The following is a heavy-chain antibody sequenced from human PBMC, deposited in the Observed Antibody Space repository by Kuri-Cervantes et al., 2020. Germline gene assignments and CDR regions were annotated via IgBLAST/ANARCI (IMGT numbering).Heavy chain of an antibody. CDR3: ARGGYGMDV. CDR2: ISYDGSNK. V-gene: IGHV3-30-3*01. Sequence: LSLTCAASGFTFSSYAMHWVRQAPGKGLEWVAVISYDGSNKYYADSVKGRFTISRDNSKNTLYLQMNSLRAEDTAVYYCARGGYGMDVWGQGTTVTVSS. J-gene: IGHJ6*02. CDR1: GFTFSSYA.